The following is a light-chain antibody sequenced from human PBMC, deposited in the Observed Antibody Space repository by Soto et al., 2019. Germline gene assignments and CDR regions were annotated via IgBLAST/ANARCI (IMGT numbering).Light chain of an antibody. CDR2: DAS. Sequence: DIQMTQSPSTLSASVGDGVTITCRASQSIDTWLAWYQQKPGKAPNLLIYDASSLESGVPSRFSGSGSGTEFTLTISNLQPDDFATYYCQQYNSYLMYTFGQGTKLEI. V-gene: IGKV1-5*01. CDR3: QQYNSYLMYT. J-gene: IGKJ2*01. CDR1: QSIDTW.